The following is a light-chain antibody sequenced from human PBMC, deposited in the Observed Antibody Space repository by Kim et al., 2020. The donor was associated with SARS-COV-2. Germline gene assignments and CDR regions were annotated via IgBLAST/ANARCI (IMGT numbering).Light chain of an antibody. J-gene: IGKJ4*01. V-gene: IGKV3-11*01. CDR1: HNIGIN. CDR2: DAA. CDR3: QQNSKWPRAPT. Sequence: PGEGATPPCRASHNIGINLAWYQPTRGQATRLLISDAALRATGIPYKFSASGSGPDLTLTTSSLDPDDFAIHFCQQNSKWPRAPTFGGGTKVDIK.